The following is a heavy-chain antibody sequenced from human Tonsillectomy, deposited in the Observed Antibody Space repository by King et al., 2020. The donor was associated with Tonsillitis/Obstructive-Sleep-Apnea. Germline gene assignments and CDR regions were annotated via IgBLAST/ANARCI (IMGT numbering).Heavy chain of an antibody. CDR1: GFTFSSYA. CDR3: AREAYDTSGSCDY. J-gene: IGHJ4*02. V-gene: IGHV3-64*01. Sequence: VQLVQSGGGLVQPGASLRLSCAASGFTFSSYAMHWVRQAPGKGLEFVSAINFNGGSTYYAHSVKGRFTIYRDNYRYTLYLQMGSLRADDMAVYYCAREAYDTSGSCDYWGQGTLVTVSS. D-gene: IGHD3-22*01. CDR2: INFNGGST.